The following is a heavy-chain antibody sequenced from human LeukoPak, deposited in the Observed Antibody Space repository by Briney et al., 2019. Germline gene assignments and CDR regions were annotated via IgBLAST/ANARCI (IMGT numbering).Heavy chain of an antibody. CDR2: ISYDGSNK. CDR1: GFTFSSYG. CDR3: AKDARIAVPRIYYYYMDV. D-gene: IGHD6-19*01. V-gene: IGHV3-30*18. J-gene: IGHJ6*03. Sequence: GGSLRLSCAASGFTFSSYGMHWVRQAPGKGLEWVAVISYDGSNKYYADSVKGRFTISRDNSKNTLYLQMNSLRAEDTAVYYCAKDARIAVPRIYYYYMDVWGKGTTVTVSS.